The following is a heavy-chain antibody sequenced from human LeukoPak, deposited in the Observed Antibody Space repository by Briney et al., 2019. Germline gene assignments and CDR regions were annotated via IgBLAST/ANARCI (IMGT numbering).Heavy chain of an antibody. CDR2: TYTSGST. Sequence: SETLSLTCTVSGGSISSYYWSWIRQPAGKGLEWIGRTYTSGSTNYNPSLKSRVTMSVDTSKNQFSLKLSSVTAADTAVYYCARGVALVPDYYYYGMDVWGQGTAVTVSS. J-gene: IGHJ6*02. CDR1: GGSISSYY. D-gene: IGHD6-13*01. CDR3: ARGVALVPDYYYYGMDV. V-gene: IGHV4-4*07.